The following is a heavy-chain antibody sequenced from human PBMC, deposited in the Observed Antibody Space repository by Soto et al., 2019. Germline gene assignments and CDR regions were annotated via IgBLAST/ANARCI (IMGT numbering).Heavy chain of an antibody. CDR3: ARLTSYDYYMDV. CDR2: IYYSGST. J-gene: IGHJ6*03. Sequence: PTETLSLTCTVSGDSISSNFWSWIRQPPGKGLEWIGYIYYSGSTNHNPSLKSRLTISVDTSKNHFSLKLSSVTAADTAVYYCARLTSYDYYMDVWGKGTTVTVSS. V-gene: IGHV4-59*01. CDR1: GDSISSNF. D-gene: IGHD3-16*01.